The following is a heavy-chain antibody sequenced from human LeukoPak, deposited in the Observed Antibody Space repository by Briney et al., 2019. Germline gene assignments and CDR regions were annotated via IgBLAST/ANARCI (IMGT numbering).Heavy chain of an antibody. CDR3: ARQYYDFWSGFYTADYYFDY. CDR2: ISAHSRCI. CDR1: GFSFSDFG. Sequence: GGSLRLSCAASGFSFSDFGMNWVRQAPGKGLEWVSSISAHSRCIYYADSVKGRFTISRDNAQTSLYLQMNSLRAEDSAVYYCARQYYDFWSGFYTADYYFDYWGRGTLVTVSS. D-gene: IGHD3-3*01. J-gene: IGHJ4*02. V-gene: IGHV3-21*01.